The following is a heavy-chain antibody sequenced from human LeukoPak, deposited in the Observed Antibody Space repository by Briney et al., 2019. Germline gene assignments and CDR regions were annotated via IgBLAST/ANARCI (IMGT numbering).Heavy chain of an antibody. CDR2: IGSNAYGGTT. CDR3: TRARGYSYGYGDY. J-gene: IGHJ4*02. CDR1: GFTPDDYA. V-gene: IGHV3-49*04. D-gene: IGHD5-18*01. Sequence: GGTLRLSCTTSGFTPDDYAMSWVRQAPGKGLEWVGFIGSNAYGGTTEYAASVIGRFTISRDDSKSIAYLQVNSLKTEDTAVYYCTRARGYSYGYGDYWGPGTLVTVSS.